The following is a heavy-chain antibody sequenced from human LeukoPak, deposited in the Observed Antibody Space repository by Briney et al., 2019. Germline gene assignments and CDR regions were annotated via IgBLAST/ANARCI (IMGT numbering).Heavy chain of an antibody. D-gene: IGHD6-13*01. J-gene: IGHJ6*03. Sequence: GGSLRLSCAASGFTFSSYTMNWVRQAPGKGLEWVSSIISSSSFIYYADSVKGRFTISRDNAKNSLYLQMDSLRAEDTAVYYCARDPAGYVGYMDVWGKGTTVTVSS. V-gene: IGHV3-21*04. CDR3: ARDPAGYVGYMDV. CDR2: IISSSSFI. CDR1: GFTFSSYT.